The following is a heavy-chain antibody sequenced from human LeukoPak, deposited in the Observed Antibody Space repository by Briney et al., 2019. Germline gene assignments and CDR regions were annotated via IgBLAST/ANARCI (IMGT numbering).Heavy chain of an antibody. CDR2: INAGNGNT. V-gene: IGHV1-3*01. CDR1: GYTFTSYA. Sequence: ASVKVSCKASGYTFTSYAMHWVRQAPGQRLEWMGWINAGNGNTKYPQKFQGRVTITRDTSASTAYMELSSLRSEDTAVYYCARGDSSSWYRDFDYWGQGTLVTVSS. J-gene: IGHJ4*02. D-gene: IGHD6-13*01. CDR3: ARGDSSSWYRDFDY.